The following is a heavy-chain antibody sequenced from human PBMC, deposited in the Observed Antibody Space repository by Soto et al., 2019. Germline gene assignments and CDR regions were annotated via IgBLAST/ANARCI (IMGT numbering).Heavy chain of an antibody. D-gene: IGHD3-3*01. V-gene: IGHV4-59*01. CDR3: ARSGVTIFGVVIGTSYGMDV. CDR2: IYYSGST. CDR1: GGSISSYY. J-gene: IGHJ6*02. Sequence: PSETXSLTCTVSGGSISSYYWSWIRQPPGKGLEWFGYIYYSGSTNYNPSLKSRVTISVDTSKNQFSLKLSSVTAADTAVYYCARSGVTIFGVVIGTSYGMDVWGQGTTVTVSS.